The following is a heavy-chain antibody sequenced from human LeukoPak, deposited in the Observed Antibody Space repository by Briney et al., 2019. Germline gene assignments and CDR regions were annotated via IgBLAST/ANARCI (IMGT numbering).Heavy chain of an antibody. Sequence: ASVKVSCKASGYTFTNYGIAWVRQAPGQGLEWMGWISANNGNSNHAQKFQGRVTMTTDTSTSTAYLDLRSLRYDDTAVYYCARDGYFDSWGQGTLVTVSS. CDR1: GYTFTNYG. V-gene: IGHV1-18*01. CDR3: ARDGYFDS. J-gene: IGHJ4*02. CDR2: ISANNGNS.